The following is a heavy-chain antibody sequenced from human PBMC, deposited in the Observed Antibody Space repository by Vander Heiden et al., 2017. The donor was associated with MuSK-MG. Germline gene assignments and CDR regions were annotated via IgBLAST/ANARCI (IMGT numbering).Heavy chain of an antibody. V-gene: IGHV2-70*15. D-gene: IGHD6-13*01. CDR3: ARILIAAAGHYYYYGMDV. CDR2: IDWDDDK. CDR1: GFSLSTSGMC. Sequence: QVTLRESGPALVKPTQTLTLTCTFSGFSLSTSGMCVSWIRQPPGKALEWLARIDWDDDKYYSTSLKTRLTISKDTSKNQVVLTMTNMDPVETATYYCARILIAAAGHYYYYGMDVWGQGTTVTVSS. J-gene: IGHJ6*02.